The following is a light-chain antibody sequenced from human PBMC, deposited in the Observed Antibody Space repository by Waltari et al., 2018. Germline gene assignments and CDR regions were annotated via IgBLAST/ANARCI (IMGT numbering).Light chain of an antibody. V-gene: IGKV3-20*01. CDR2: GTF. Sequence: EIVLTPSPGPLSLSPGEGATLSCRTSQTIRTTYLAWYQQKPGQAPTLLIYGTFTRATGITDSFTGSGSGTRFTLTSSRLEALELSTYECHQYYIAPLTYGRGTKVEIK. CDR3: HQYYIAPLT. J-gene: IGKJ4*01. CDR1: QTIRTTY.